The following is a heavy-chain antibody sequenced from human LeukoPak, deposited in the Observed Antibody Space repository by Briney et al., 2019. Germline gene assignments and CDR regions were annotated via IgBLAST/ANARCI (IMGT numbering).Heavy chain of an antibody. J-gene: IGHJ2*01. CDR2: IYYSGST. CDR3: ARYYYDRSGYYWYFDL. V-gene: IGHV4-30-4*01. Sequence: PSETLSLTCTVSGGSISSGDYSWSWIRQPPGKGLEWIGYIYYSGSTFYNPSLKSRLTMSVDTSKNQFSLKLSSVTAADTAVYYCARYYYDRSGYYWYFDLWGRGTLVAVSS. CDR1: GGSISSGDYS. D-gene: IGHD3-22*01.